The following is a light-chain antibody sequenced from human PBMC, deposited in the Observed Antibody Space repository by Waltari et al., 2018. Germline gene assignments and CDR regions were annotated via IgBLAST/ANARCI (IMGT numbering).Light chain of an antibody. V-gene: IGKV3-20*01. CDR3: QQYGAARYT. CDR1: QSVDSFY. J-gene: IGKJ3*01. Sequence: DIVMTQSPDSLAVSLGERATMKCKSSQSVDSFYISWYQQKPGQAPRLIILGASSRATGVPDRFSGSGSGTHFTLTISRLEPEDFAVYYCQQYGAARYTFGPGTRLDLK. CDR2: GAS.